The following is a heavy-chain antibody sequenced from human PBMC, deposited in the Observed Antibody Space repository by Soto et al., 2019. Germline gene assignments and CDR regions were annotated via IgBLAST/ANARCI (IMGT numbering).Heavy chain of an antibody. J-gene: IGHJ6*02. CDR3: ARVDTMVRDYYYYGMDV. CDR1: GFTFANAW. D-gene: IGHD3-10*01. CDR2: IKSKTDGGTT. V-gene: IGHV3-15*01. Sequence: GGSLRLSCTASGFTFANAWLSWVRQAPGKGLEWVGRIKSKTDGGTTDYAAPVKGRFSISRDDSKNTLYLQMNSLKTEDTAVYYCARVDTMVRDYYYYGMDVWGQGTTVTVSS.